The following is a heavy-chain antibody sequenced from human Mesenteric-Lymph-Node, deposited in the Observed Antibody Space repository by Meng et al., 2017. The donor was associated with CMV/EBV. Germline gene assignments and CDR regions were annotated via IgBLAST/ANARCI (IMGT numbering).Heavy chain of an antibody. Sequence: SVKVSCKASGYTFTRYYIHWVRQAPGQGLEWMGRIIPILGIANYAQKFQGRVTITADKSTSTAYMELSSLRSEDTAVYYCAAARPAYGMDVWGQGTTVTVSS. D-gene: IGHD6-6*01. CDR3: AAARPAYGMDV. J-gene: IGHJ6*02. CDR2: IIPILGIA. CDR1: GYTFTRYY. V-gene: IGHV1-69*02.